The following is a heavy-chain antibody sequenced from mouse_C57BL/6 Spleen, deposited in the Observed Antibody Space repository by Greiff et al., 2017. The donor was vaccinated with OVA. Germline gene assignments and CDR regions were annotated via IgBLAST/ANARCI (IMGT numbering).Heavy chain of an antibody. V-gene: IGHV5-6*02. CDR1: GFTFSSYG. D-gene: IGHD1-1*01. CDR3: ARHDGSSYRYYFDY. CDR2: ISSGGSYT. J-gene: IGHJ2*01. Sequence: DVKLVESGGDLVKPGGSLKLSCAASGFTFSSYGMSWVRQTPDKRLEWVATISSGGSYTYYPDSVKGRFTISRDNAKNTLYLQMSSLKSEDTAMYYCARHDGSSYRYYFDYWGQGTTLTVSS.